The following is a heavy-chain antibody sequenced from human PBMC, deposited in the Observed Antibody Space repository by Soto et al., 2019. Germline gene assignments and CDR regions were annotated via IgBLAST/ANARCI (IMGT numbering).Heavy chain of an antibody. D-gene: IGHD3-3*01. V-gene: IGHV3-23*01. CDR1: GFTFSSYA. CDR3: VMVAYDFWSGHGTNNWFDP. J-gene: IGHJ5*02. CDR2: ISGSGGST. Sequence: EVQLLESGGGLVQPGGSLRLSCAASGFTFSSYAMSWVRQAPRKGLEWVSAISGSGGSTYYADSVKGRFTISRDNSKNTLYLQMNSLRAEDTAVYYCVMVAYDFWSGHGTNNWFDPWGQGTLVTVSS.